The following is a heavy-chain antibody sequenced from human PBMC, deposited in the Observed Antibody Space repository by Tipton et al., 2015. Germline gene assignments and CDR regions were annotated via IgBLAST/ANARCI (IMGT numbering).Heavy chain of an antibody. J-gene: IGHJ3*02. D-gene: IGHD4-17*01. Sequence: GLVKPSETLSLTCAVSAYSISSDYYWGWIRQPPGKGLEWIGEVYHTGTTNYTPSLKSRLTISVDKSKNHFSLKLNSVTAADTAVYYCATDRGLYGAHDAFDIWGQGIMVTVAS. CDR1: AYSISSDYY. V-gene: IGHV4-38-2*02. CDR3: ATDRGLYGAHDAFDI. CDR2: VYHTGTT.